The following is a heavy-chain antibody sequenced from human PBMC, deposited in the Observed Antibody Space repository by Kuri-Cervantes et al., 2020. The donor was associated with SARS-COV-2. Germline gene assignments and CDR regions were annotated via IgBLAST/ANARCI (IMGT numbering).Heavy chain of an antibody. Sequence: GSLRLSCAVYGGSFSGYYWSWIRQPPGKGLEWIGEINHSGSTNYNPSLKSRVTISVDTSKNQFSLKLSSVTAADTAVYYCARTKRGRYYYYFGMDVWGQGTTVTVSS. V-gene: IGHV4-34*01. CDR1: GGSFSGYY. CDR2: INHSGST. J-gene: IGHJ6*02. CDR3: ARTKRGRYYYYFGMDV. D-gene: IGHD3-10*01.